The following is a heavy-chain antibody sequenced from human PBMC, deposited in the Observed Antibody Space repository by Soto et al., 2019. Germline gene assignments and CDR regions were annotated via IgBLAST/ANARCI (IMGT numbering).Heavy chain of an antibody. Sequence: GASVKVSCKASGGTFSSYAISWVRQAPGQGLEWTGGIIPIFGTANYAQKFQGRVTITADESTSTAYMELSSLRSEDTAVYYCAREDFWSGYYTRGYYFDYWGQGTLVTVSS. CDR1: GGTFSSYA. V-gene: IGHV1-69*13. D-gene: IGHD3-3*01. J-gene: IGHJ4*02. CDR3: AREDFWSGYYTRGYYFDY. CDR2: IIPIFGTA.